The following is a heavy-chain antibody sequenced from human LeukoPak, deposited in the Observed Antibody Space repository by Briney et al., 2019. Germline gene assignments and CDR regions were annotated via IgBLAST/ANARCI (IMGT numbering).Heavy chain of an antibody. CDR3: AKGISSTPIDATYDY. V-gene: IGHV1-18*01. J-gene: IGHJ4*02. CDR1: GYTFTTYA. Sequence: GASVKVSCKASGYTFTTYAISWVRQAPGQGLEWMGWISAYNGDTNYAQKLQGRVTMTTDTSTTTAYMELRSLRSDDTAVYYCAKGISSTPIDATYDYWGQGTLVTISS. CDR2: ISAYNGDT. D-gene: IGHD6-13*01.